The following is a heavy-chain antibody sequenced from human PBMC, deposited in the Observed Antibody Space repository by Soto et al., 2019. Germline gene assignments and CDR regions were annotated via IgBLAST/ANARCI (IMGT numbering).Heavy chain of an antibody. Sequence: EVQLLESGGGLVQPGGSLRLSCTTSGFTFNIYSMRWVRQAPGKGLGWVSTIRASVSSTFYADSVEGRITISRDNSKNTLNLHLDNRRLEDTAVYYCAKGVHFPTSTWFDSWGQGTMVTASP. CDR1: GFTFNIYS. CDR3: AKGVHFPTSTWFDS. D-gene: IGHD1-1*01. CDR2: IRASVSST. J-gene: IGHJ5*01. V-gene: IGHV3-23*01.